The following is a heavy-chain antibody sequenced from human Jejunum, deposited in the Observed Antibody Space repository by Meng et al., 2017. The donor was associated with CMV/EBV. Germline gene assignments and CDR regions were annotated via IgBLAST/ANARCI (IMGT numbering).Heavy chain of an antibody. V-gene: IGHV3-15*01. CDR1: GFTFSNSW. CDR2: IKSMTDGGTT. D-gene: IGHD1-26*01. J-gene: IGHJ4*02. CDR3: ATEEQEY. Sequence: EVQLVDSGGGLVKPGESLRRSCAASGFTFSNSWMSWVRQAPGKGLEWVGRIKSMTDGGTTDFAAPVKGRFTISRDDSKDTLYLQMNSLKTEDTAIYYCATEEQEYWGQGTLVTVSS.